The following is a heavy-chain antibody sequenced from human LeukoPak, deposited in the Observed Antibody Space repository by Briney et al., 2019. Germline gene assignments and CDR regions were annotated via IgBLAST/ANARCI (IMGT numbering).Heavy chain of an antibody. CDR1: GFTFSSYG. V-gene: IGHV3-30*02. Sequence: GGSLRLSCAASGFTFSSYGMHWVRQAPGKGLEWVAFIRYDGSNKYYADSVKGRFTISRDNSKNTLYLQMNSLRAEDTAVYYCANTISTAYYYYYYMDVWGKGTTVIISS. J-gene: IGHJ6*03. CDR2: IRYDGSNK. CDR3: ANTISTAYYYYYYMDV. D-gene: IGHD5-24*01.